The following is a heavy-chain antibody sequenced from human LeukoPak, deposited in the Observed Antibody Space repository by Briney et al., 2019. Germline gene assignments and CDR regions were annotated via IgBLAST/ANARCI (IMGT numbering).Heavy chain of an antibody. CDR3: ARGGAINCSGGSCYENRHAFDI. CDR1: GGTFSSYA. D-gene: IGHD2-15*01. Sequence: SVTVSFTASGGTFSSYAISWVRQAPGQGLEWMGGIIPIFGTANYAQKFQGRVTITADESTSTAHMELSSLRSEDTAVYYCARGGAINCSGGSCYENRHAFDIWGQGTMVTVSS. V-gene: IGHV1-69*13. CDR2: IIPIFGTA. J-gene: IGHJ3*02.